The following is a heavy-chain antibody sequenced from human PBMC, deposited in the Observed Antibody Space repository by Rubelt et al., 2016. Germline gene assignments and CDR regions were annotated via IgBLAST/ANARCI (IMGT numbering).Heavy chain of an antibody. J-gene: IGHJ4*02. V-gene: IGHV4-34*01. D-gene: IGHD3-22*01. Sequence: QVQLQQWGAGLLKPSETLSLSCAVYGGSFSGYYWSWIRQPPGKGLEWIGEINHSGSTNYNPSLKSRVTISVDTSKNQFSLKLSSVTAADTAVYYGARTYDYDSSGPVDYWGQGTPVTVSS. CDR2: INHSGST. CDR3: ARTYDYDSSGPVDY. CDR1: GGSFSGYY.